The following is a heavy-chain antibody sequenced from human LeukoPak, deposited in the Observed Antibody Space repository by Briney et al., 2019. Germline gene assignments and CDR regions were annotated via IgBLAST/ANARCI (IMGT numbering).Heavy chain of an antibody. Sequence: GGSLRLSCAASGFTFSSYAMTWVRQAPGKGLEWVSSITGSGSSTYYADSVKGRFTISRDNSKNMVYVQMDSLRAEDTAVYFCAKPPRVVVVTAFDSWGQGTLVTVSS. D-gene: IGHD2-21*02. V-gene: IGHV3-23*01. J-gene: IGHJ4*02. CDR3: AKPPRVVVVTAFDS. CDR2: ITGSGSST. CDR1: GFTFSSYA.